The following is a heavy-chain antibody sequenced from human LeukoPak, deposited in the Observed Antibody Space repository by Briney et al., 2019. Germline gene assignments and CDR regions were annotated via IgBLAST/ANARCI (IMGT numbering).Heavy chain of an antibody. V-gene: IGHV3-23*01. CDR1: GFTFSSYA. D-gene: IGHD3-22*01. CDR2: ISGSGGST. CDR3: AKDHSYYYDSSGYYYSWFDP. J-gene: IGHJ5*02. Sequence: GGSLRLSCAASGFTFSSYAMHWVRQAPGKGLEWVSAISGSGGSTYYADSVKGRFTISRDNSKNTLYLQMNSLRAEDTAVYYCAKDHSYYYDSSGYYYSWFDPWGQGTLVTVSS.